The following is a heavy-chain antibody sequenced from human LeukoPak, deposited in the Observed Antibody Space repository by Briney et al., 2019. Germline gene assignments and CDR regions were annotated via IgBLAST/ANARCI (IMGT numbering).Heavy chain of an antibody. V-gene: IGHV4-4*07. J-gene: IGHJ5*02. D-gene: IGHD3-3*01. Sequence: SETLSLTCTVSGGSISSYYWSWIRQPAGEGLEWIGRIYTSGSTNYNPSLKSRVTMSVDTSKNQFSGKVSSVAAADTAVYYCAREWVEVCYDFWSGQTNWFDPWGQGTLVTVSS. CDR3: AREWVEVCYDFWSGQTNWFDP. CDR2: IYTSGST. CDR1: GGSISSYY.